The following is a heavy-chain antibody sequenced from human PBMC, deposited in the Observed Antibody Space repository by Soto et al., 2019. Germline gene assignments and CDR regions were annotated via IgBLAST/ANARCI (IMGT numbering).Heavy chain of an antibody. V-gene: IGHV3-30-3*01. CDR2: ISYDGTNK. J-gene: IGHJ4*02. CDR1: GFSFSISP. CDR3: ARDPKTSGGQHWAFNYFDS. Sequence: GGSLRLACAASGFSFSISPMHWVRQAPGKGPEWVALISYDGTNKFYADSVKGRFTISRDNSKSTLYLQVDSLRPEDAAVYYCARDPKTSGGQHWAFNYFDSWGQGTLVTVSS. D-gene: IGHD7-27*01.